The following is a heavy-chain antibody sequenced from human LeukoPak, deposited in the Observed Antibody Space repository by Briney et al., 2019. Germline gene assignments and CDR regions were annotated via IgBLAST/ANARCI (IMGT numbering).Heavy chain of an antibody. J-gene: IGHJ6*02. CDR3: ARVSGATITTYYGMDV. CDR1: GGSISSYY. V-gene: IGHV4-59*01. D-gene: IGHD5-12*01. Sequence: SETLSLTCTVSGGSISSYYWSWIRQPPGKGLEWIGYIYYSGSTNYNPFLKSRVTISVDTSKNQFSLKLSSVTAADTAVYYCARVSGATITTYYGMDVWGQGTTVTVS. CDR2: IYYSGST.